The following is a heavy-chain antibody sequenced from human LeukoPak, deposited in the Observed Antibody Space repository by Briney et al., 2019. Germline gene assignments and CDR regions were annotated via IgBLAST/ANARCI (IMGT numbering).Heavy chain of an antibody. V-gene: IGHV3-74*01. CDR2: INSDGSSR. D-gene: IGHD3-10*01. CDR3: AKDRDYYGSPYYGMDV. Sequence: GGSLRLSCAASGFTFSNYWMHWVRQAPGKGLVWVSRINSDGSSRNYADSVKGRFTISRDNAKNTLYLQMNSLRAEDTAVYYCAKDRDYYGSPYYGMDVWGQGTTVTVSS. CDR1: GFTFSNYW. J-gene: IGHJ6*02.